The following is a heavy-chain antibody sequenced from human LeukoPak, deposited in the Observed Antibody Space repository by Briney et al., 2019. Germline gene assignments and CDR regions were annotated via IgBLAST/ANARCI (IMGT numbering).Heavy chain of an antibody. CDR3: ARLEYYYVSGNYYKLFDY. D-gene: IGHD3-10*01. CDR2: ISSSGSTI. V-gene: IGHV3-48*02. CDR1: GFTFSSYN. J-gene: IGHJ4*02. Sequence: GGSLRLSCAASGFTFSSYNMNWVRQAPGKGLERVSDISSSGSTIYFADSVKSRFTISRDNAKNSLYLQMNSLRDEDTAVYYCARLEYYYVSGNYYKLFDYWGQGTLVTVCS.